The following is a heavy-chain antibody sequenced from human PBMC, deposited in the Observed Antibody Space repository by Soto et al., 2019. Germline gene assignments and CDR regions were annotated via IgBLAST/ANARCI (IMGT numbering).Heavy chain of an antibody. J-gene: IGHJ5*02. Sequence: PSETLSLTCTVSGGSISSYYWSWIRQPPGKGLEWIGYIYYSGSTNYNPSLKSRVTISVDTSKNQFSLKLSSVTAADTAVYYCARHEVVAANSNWFDPWGQGTLVTVSS. D-gene: IGHD2-15*01. V-gene: IGHV4-59*08. CDR3: ARHEVVAANSNWFDP. CDR1: GGSISSYY. CDR2: IYYSGST.